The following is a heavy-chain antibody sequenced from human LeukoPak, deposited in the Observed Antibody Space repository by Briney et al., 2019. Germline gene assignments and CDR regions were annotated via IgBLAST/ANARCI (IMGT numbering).Heavy chain of an antibody. CDR2: ISYDGSNK. V-gene: IGHV3-30*04. Sequence: GGSLRLSCAASGFTFSSYAMHWVRQAPGKGLKWVALISYDGSNKNYADSVKGRLTISRDISKNTLYLQMNSLRAEDTAVYYCARGPRGIVATENDYWGQGTLVTVSS. CDR3: ARGPRGIVATENDY. D-gene: IGHD5-12*01. J-gene: IGHJ4*02. CDR1: GFTFSSYA.